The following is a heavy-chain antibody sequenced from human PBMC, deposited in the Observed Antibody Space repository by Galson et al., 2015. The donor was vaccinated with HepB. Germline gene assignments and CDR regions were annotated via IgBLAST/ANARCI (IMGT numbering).Heavy chain of an antibody. V-gene: IGHV1-69*01. CDR3: ATNPAAFSRGWLGVGQFDP. Sequence: SVRVSCKASGCTFSSYAISWVRQAPGQGLEWVGGIIPIGGTANYAQKVQGRVTITADESTSTAYMELSSLRSEDTAVYYCATNPAAFSRGWLGVGQFDPWGQGTLVTVSS. J-gene: IGHJ5*02. CDR2: IIPIGGTA. CDR1: GCTFSSYA. D-gene: IGHD2-2*01.